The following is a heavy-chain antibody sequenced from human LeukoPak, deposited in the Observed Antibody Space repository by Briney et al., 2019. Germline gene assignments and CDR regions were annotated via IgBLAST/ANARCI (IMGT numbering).Heavy chain of an antibody. V-gene: IGHV4-38-2*02. Sequence: SETLSLTCTVSGNSISSDYYRGWIRQPLGKGLEWIGIIYHTGTTYYNSSLKSRVTISVDTSKNQFSLKLSSVTAADTAVYYCARAPGIAAAGTGSIDYWGQGTLVTVSS. D-gene: IGHD6-13*01. J-gene: IGHJ4*02. CDR2: IYHTGTT. CDR1: GNSISSDYY. CDR3: ARAPGIAAAGTGSIDY.